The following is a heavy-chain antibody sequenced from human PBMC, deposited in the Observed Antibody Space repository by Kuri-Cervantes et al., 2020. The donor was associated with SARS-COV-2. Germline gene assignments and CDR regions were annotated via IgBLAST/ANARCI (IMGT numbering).Heavy chain of an antibody. Sequence: SETLSLTCGVYGGSFSDYYWTWIRQPPMKGLEWIGEINHTGSATYNPSLKSRVTISVDTSKNLFSLKLTSVTAADTAVYFCARGVATIYGFLVLLPAPGWLDPWGHGTLVTVSS. V-gene: IGHV4-34*01. CDR2: INHTGSA. CDR1: GGSFSDYY. CDR3: ARGVATIYGFLVLLPAPGWLDP. D-gene: IGHD3-3*01. J-gene: IGHJ5*02.